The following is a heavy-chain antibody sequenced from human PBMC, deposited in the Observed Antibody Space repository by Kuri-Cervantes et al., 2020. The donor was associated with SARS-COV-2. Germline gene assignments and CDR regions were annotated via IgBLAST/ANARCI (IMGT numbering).Heavy chain of an antibody. V-gene: IGHV4-39*01. CDR1: SGSISSGDYY. D-gene: IGHD3-22*01. CDR2: IFRSGIT. J-gene: IGHJ6*03. CDR3: ARIDYHTSGYYYYYYYMDV. Sequence: SETLSLTCTVSSGSISSGDYYWGWIRQPPGKGLEWIRSIFRSGITYYNPSLKSRVTMSVDTTKNQFSLKLSSVTAADTAVYYCARIDYHTSGYYYYYYYMDVWGKGTTVTVSS.